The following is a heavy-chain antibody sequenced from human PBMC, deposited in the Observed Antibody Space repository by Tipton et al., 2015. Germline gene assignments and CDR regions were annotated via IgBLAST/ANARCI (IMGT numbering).Heavy chain of an antibody. J-gene: IGHJ4*02. Sequence: QVQLVQSGAEVKKPGSSVNISCRASGGTLDRHVITWVRQAPGQGLEWMGGIIPIFGTANYAQKFQGRVTITADKSTSTAYMELSSLRSEDTAVYYCARGETFDYWGQGTLVTVSS. CDR1: GGTLDRHV. D-gene: IGHD1-26*01. CDR2: IIPIFGTA. V-gene: IGHV1-69*06. CDR3: ARGETFDY.